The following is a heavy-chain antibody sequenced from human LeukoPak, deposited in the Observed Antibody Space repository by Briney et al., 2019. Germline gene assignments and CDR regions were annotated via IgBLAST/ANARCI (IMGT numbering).Heavy chain of an antibody. V-gene: IGHV4-4*07. CDR2: IYTSGST. Sequence: PSETLSLTCTVSGGSISSYYWSWIRQPAGKGLEWIGRIYTSGSTNYNPSLRSRVTMSVDTSKNQFSLKLSSVTAADTAVYYCARGPFRTKVSDAFDIWGQGTMVTVSS. CDR3: ARGPFRTKVSDAFDI. D-gene: IGHD3-3*01. CDR1: GGSISSYY. J-gene: IGHJ3*02.